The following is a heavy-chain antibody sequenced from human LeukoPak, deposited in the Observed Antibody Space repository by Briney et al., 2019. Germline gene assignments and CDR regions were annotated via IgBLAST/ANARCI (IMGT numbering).Heavy chain of an antibody. CDR1: GGSISSSSYY. J-gene: IGHJ6*03. D-gene: IGHD4-11*01. CDR2: IYYSGST. Sequence: SETLSLTCTVSGGSISSSSYYWGWIRQPPGKGLEWIGSIYYSGSTYYNPSLKSRVTISVDTSKNQFSLKLSSVTAADTAVYYCARDRATVTTGYYYYMDVWGKGTTVTVSS. CDR3: ARDRATVTTGYYYYMDV. V-gene: IGHV4-39*02.